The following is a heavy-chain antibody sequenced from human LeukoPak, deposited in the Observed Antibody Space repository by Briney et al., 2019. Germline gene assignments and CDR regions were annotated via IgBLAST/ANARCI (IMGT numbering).Heavy chain of an antibody. V-gene: IGHV1-2*02. D-gene: IGHD6-6*01. J-gene: IGHJ6*02. CDR2: INPNSGGT. CDR3: ARAIAARPLPHYYYGMDV. Sequence: ASVKVSCKASGYTFTGYYMHWVRQAPGQGLEWMGWINPNSGGTNYAQKFQGRVTMTRDTSISTAYMELSRLRSDDTAVYYCARAIAARPLPHYYYGMDVWGQGTTVTVSS. CDR1: GYTFTGYY.